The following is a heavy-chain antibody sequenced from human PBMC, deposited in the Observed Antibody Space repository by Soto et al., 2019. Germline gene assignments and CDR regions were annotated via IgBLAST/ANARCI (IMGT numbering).Heavy chain of an antibody. CDR1: GGSISSGDYY. D-gene: IGHD3-10*01. V-gene: IGHV4-30-4*01. CDR3: ARVDDGSGEVYFDY. Sequence: QVQLQESGPGLVKPSQTLSLTCTVSGGSISSGDYYWSWIRQPPGKGLEWIGYIYYSGSTYYNPSLRSRVTISVDTSKNQISLKLSSVTAADTAVYYCARVDDGSGEVYFDYWGQGTLVTVSS. J-gene: IGHJ4*02. CDR2: IYYSGST.